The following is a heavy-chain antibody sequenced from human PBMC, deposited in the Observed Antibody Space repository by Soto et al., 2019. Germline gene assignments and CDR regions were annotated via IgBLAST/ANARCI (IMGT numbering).Heavy chain of an antibody. D-gene: IGHD7-27*01. V-gene: IGHV4-30-4*01. Sequence: SETLSLTCTVSGGSISSPDHHWTWIRQSPGKGLEWIGAIYYTGSTYYNPSLKSRVSISIDTSKNQFSLELISVTAADTAVYYCARVGTSYARRGLDVWGQGTTVTVSS. J-gene: IGHJ6*02. CDR3: ARVGTSYARRGLDV. CDR1: GGSISSPDHH. CDR2: IYYTGST.